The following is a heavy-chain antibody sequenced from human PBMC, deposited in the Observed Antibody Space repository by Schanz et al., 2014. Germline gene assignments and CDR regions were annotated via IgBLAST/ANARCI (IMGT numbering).Heavy chain of an antibody. D-gene: IGHD6-6*01. CDR3: AKNWKGHHITGRPGWSDGMDV. CDR1: GFTFRGYA. Sequence: EVQLLESGGDLVQPGGSLRLSCVVSGFTFRGYAMSWVRQAPGKGLQWVSTISNGGGGYISYADFVKGRFTISRDNSMNTLSLQMNGLSADDTAIYYCAKNWKGHHITGRPGWSDGMDVWGQGTTVTVSS. J-gene: IGHJ6*02. V-gene: IGHV3-23*01. CDR2: ISNGGGGYI.